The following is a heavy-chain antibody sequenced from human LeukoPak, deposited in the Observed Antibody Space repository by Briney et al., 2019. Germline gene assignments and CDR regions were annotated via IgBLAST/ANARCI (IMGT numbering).Heavy chain of an antibody. CDR2: ITPIFGTA. V-gene: IGHV1-69*01. Sequence: SSVKVSCKASGGTFSSYAISWVRQAPGQGLEWMGGITPIFGTANYAQKFQGRVTITADESTSTAYMEPSSLRSEDTAVYYCVNNPGYDFWSGPFDYWGQGTLVTVSS. J-gene: IGHJ4*02. CDR3: VNNPGYDFWSGPFDY. D-gene: IGHD3-3*01. CDR1: GGTFSSYA.